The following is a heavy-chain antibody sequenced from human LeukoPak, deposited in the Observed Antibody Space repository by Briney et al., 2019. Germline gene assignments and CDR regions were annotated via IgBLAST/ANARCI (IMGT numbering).Heavy chain of an antibody. D-gene: IGHD6-13*01. CDR2: INPNGGTT. J-gene: IGHJ4*02. CDR3: ARDEGGSGSWYGFDS. CDR1: GGTFSSYA. V-gene: IGHV1-2*02. Sequence: ASVKVSCKASGGTFSSYAISWVRQAPGQGLEWMGWINPNGGTTDYAEKFRGRVTMTRDTTNSTVFMELRRLRRDDTAMYYCARDEGGSGSWYGFDSWGQGTLVSVSS.